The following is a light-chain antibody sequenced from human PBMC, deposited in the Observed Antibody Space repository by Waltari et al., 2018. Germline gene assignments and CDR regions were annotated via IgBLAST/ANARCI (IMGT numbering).Light chain of an antibody. CDR3: QQYKSYPWT. Sequence: DIQMTQSPSTLSASVGDRVTVTCRASQSIGRWLAWYQQKPGKATKLLIYTGSSLESGVPSRFSGSGSGTECTLTISSLQPDDCATYYCQQYKSYPWTFGQGSKVEIK. CDR1: QSIGRW. V-gene: IGKV1-5*03. CDR2: TGS. J-gene: IGKJ1*01.